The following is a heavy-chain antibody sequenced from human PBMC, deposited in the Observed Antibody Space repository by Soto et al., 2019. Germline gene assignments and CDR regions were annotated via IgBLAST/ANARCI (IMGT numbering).Heavy chain of an antibody. Sequence: QMQLVQSGPEVKKPGTSVKVSCKASGFTFTSSAVQWVRQARGQRLEWIGWIVVGSGNTNYAQKFQERVTITRDMSTSTAYMELSSLRSEDTAVYYCAADGGYYDSSGSEYFQRWGQGTLVTVSS. V-gene: IGHV1-58*01. CDR1: GFTFTSSA. CDR2: IVVGSGNT. D-gene: IGHD3-22*01. CDR3: AADGGYYDSSGSEYFQR. J-gene: IGHJ1*01.